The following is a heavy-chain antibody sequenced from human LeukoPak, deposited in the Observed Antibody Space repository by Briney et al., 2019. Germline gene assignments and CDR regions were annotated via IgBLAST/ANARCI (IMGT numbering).Heavy chain of an antibody. CDR3: ARDFSGWVVPAAIVPNWFDP. V-gene: IGHV4-59*12. CDR2: IYYSEST. CDR1: GGSISSYY. J-gene: IGHJ5*02. Sequence: SETLPLTCTVSGGSISSYYWSWIRQPPGKGLEWIGYIYYSESTNYNPSLKSRVTISVDTSKNQFSLKLSSVTAADTAVYYCARDFSGWVVPAAIVPNWFDPWGQGTLVTVSS. D-gene: IGHD2-2*01.